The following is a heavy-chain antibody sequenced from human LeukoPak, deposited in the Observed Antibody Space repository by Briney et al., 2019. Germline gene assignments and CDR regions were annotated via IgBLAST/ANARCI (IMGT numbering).Heavy chain of an antibody. CDR2: INHSGST. V-gene: IGHV4-34*01. D-gene: IGHD5-24*01. Sequence: SETLSLTCAVYGGPFSGYYWSWIRQPPGKGLEWIGEINHSGSTNYNPSLKSRVTISVDTSKKQFSLRLNSVTAADTAVYYCARYPFDGYNYYFDYWGQGTLVTVSS. CDR1: GGPFSGYY. CDR3: ARYPFDGYNYYFDY. J-gene: IGHJ4*02.